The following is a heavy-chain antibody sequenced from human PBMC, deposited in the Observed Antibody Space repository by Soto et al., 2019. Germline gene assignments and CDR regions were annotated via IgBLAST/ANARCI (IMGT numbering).Heavy chain of an antibody. CDR1: GGSISSYY. Sequence: PSETLSLTCTVSGGSISSYYWSWIRQPPGKGLEWIGYIYYSGNTNYNPSLKSRVTISVDTSKNQFSLKLSSVTAADTAVYYCARGRGSGSYYGYFQHWGQGTLVTVS. J-gene: IGHJ1*01. V-gene: IGHV4-59*01. D-gene: IGHD1-26*01. CDR2: IYYSGNT. CDR3: ARGRGSGSYYGYFQH.